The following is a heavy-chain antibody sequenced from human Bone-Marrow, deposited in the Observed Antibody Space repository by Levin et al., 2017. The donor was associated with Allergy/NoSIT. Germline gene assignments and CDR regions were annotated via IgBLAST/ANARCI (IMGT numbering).Heavy chain of an antibody. CDR3: AKETEWSLGY. V-gene: IGHV3-66*01. CDR2: IHREGGT. Sequence: GGSLRLSCTISGFTVTNTFMSWVRQAPGKGLEWVSVIHREGGTNYADSVKGRFTTSRDSSENMLYLQMMSLRAEDTAVYYCAKETEWSLGYWGQGTLVTVSS. D-gene: IGHD3-3*01. CDR1: GFTVTNTF. J-gene: IGHJ4*02.